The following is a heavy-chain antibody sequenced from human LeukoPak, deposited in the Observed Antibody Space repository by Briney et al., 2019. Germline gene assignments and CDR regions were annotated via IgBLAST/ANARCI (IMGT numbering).Heavy chain of an antibody. D-gene: IGHD3-22*01. Sequence: GGSLRLSCAASGFTFSSYSMNWVCQAPGKGLEWVSSISSSSTYIYYADSVQGRFTISRDNAKNSLYLQMNSLRADDTAVYYCARADYDSSGTFDYWGQGTLVTVSS. CDR2: ISSSSTYI. J-gene: IGHJ4*02. CDR1: GFTFSSYS. CDR3: ARADYDSSGTFDY. V-gene: IGHV3-21*01.